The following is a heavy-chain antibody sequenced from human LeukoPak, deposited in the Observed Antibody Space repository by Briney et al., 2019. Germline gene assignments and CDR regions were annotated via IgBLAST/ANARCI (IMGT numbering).Heavy chain of an antibody. V-gene: IGHV4-34*01. CDR1: GGSFSGYY. CDR2: INHSGST. CDR3: ATVNDYRAFDI. D-gene: IGHD4-11*01. Sequence: SETLSLTCAVYGGSFSGYYWSWIRQPPGKGLEWIGEINHSGSTNYNPSLKSRVTISVDTSKNQFSLKLSSVTAAGTAVYYCATVNDYRAFDIWGQGTMVTVSS. J-gene: IGHJ3*02.